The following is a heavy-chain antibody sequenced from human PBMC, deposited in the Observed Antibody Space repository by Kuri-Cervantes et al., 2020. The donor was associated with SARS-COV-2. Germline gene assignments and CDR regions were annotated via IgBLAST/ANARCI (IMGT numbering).Heavy chain of an antibody. Sequence: GESLSLSCSASGFTFRSYAMHWVRQASGKGLEWVAVISYDGSNKYYADSVKGRFTISRDNSKNTLYLQMNSLRAEDTAVYYCARSLLWFGDLVDYWGQGTLVTVSS. CDR2: ISYDGSNK. D-gene: IGHD3-10*01. V-gene: IGHV3-30-3*01. CDR1: GFTFRSYA. J-gene: IGHJ4*02. CDR3: ARSLLWFGDLVDY.